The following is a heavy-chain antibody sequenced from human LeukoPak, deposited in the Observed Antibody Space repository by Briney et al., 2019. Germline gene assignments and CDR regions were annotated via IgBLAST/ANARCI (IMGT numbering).Heavy chain of an antibody. Sequence: PGGSLRLSCAASGFIFSTYWMSWVRQAPGKGLEWVANINQDGSEKYYVDSVKGRFTISRDNTKNSLYLQMNSLRAEDTAVYYCARRGAYGSGSYPFDYWGQGTLVTVSS. CDR1: GFIFSTYW. D-gene: IGHD3-10*01. J-gene: IGHJ4*02. CDR3: ARRGAYGSGSYPFDY. CDR2: INQDGSEK. V-gene: IGHV3-7*01.